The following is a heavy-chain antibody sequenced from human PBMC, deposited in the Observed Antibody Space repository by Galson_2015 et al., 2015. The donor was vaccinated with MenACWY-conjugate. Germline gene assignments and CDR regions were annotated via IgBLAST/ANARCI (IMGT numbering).Heavy chain of an antibody. Sequence: QVQLQESGPGLVKPSETLSLTCSVSGASISTDYWSWIRQPPGKGLEWIGYIHYSGSTKYNPSLKTRITMSLDTSENQFSLKLSSVTAADTAVYYCARWVAAKMIEYCGQGTLVTVSS. J-gene: IGHJ4*02. CDR3: ARWVAAKMIEY. CDR1: GASISTDY. CDR2: IHYSGST. D-gene: IGHD6-19*01. V-gene: IGHV4-59*01.